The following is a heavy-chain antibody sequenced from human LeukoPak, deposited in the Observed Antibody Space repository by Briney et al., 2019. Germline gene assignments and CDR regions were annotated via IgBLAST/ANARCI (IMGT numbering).Heavy chain of an antibody. CDR1: GVSISSSSYY. CDR3: ARGRRAARPNYYFDY. CDR2: IYYSGST. Sequence: SETLSLTCTVSGVSISSSSYYWGWIRQPPGKGLEWIGSIYYSGSTYYNPSLKSRVTISVDTSKNQFSLKLSSVTAADTAVYYCARGRRAARPNYYFDYWGQGTLVTVSS. D-gene: IGHD6-6*01. V-gene: IGHV4-39*07. J-gene: IGHJ4*02.